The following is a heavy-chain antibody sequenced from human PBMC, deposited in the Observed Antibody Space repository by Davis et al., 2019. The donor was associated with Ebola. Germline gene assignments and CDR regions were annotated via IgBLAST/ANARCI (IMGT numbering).Heavy chain of an antibody. D-gene: IGHD5-24*01. J-gene: IGHJ4*02. CDR2: ISYDGSNK. Sequence: GESLKISCAASGFTFSSYAMHWVRQAPGKGLEWVAVISYDGSNKYYADSVKGRFTISRDNSKNTLYLQMNSLRAEDTAVYYCARAMGGWLQYLFDYWGQGTLVTVSS. CDR3: ARAMGGWLQYLFDY. V-gene: IGHV3-30-3*01. CDR1: GFTFSSYA.